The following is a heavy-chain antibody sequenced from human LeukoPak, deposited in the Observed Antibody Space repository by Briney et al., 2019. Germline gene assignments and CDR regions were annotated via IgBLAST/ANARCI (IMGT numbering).Heavy chain of an antibody. CDR2: ISSSSSTI. CDR3: ARDPPSGTTDFQH. V-gene: IGHV3-48*03. Sequence: GGSLRLSCAASGFTFSSYEMNWVRQAPGKGLEWVSYISSSSSTIYYADSVKGRFTISRDNAKNSLYLQMNSLRAEDTAVYYCARDPPSGTTDFQHWGQGTLVTVSS. D-gene: IGHD1-7*01. J-gene: IGHJ1*01. CDR1: GFTFSSYE.